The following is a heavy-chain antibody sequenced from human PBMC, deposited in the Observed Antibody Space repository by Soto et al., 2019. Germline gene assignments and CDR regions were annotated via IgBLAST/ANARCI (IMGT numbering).Heavy chain of an antibody. CDR1: GFTFSSYG. V-gene: IGHV3-33*01. D-gene: IGHD3-10*01. J-gene: IGHJ6*02. CDR3: ARDRVRMDV. CDR2: IWYDGSKK. Sequence: QVQLVESGGGVVQPGSSLRLSCAASGFTFSSYGMNWVRQVPGKGLEWVADIWYDGSKKNYADSLKGRFTISRDNSKNTLYLQMNSLRVEDTALYYCARDRVRMDVWGQGITVTVSS.